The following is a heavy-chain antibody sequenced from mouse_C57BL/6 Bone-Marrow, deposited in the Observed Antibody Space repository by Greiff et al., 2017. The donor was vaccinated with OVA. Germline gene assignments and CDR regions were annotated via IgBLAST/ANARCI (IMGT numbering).Heavy chain of an antibody. D-gene: IGHD2-4*01. CDR1: GYTFTSYW. J-gene: IGHJ1*03. V-gene: IGHV1-72*01. Sequence: QVQLQQPGAELVKPGASVKLSCKASGYTFTSYWMHWVKQRPGRGLEWIGRIEPNSGGTKYNEKFKGKATLTVDKPSSTAYMQLSSLTSEDSAVYYCARPYYDADDFDVWGTGTTVTVSS. CDR3: ARPYYDADDFDV. CDR2: IEPNSGGT.